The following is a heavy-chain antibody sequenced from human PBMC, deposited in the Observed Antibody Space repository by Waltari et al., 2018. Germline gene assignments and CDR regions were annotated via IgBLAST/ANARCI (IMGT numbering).Heavy chain of an antibody. J-gene: IGHJ4*02. CDR3: ARDRGRGLYLDT. CDR1: GASVSSAYW. D-gene: IGHD2-15*01. V-gene: IGHV4-4*02. CDR2: VHGSGRS. Sequence: QLQLQESGPGLVKPSGTVSLSCAVSGASVSSAYWWSWVRQSPQKGLEWIGQVHGSGRSNYNPSFASRVTVSVDTSNNHFSLMLTSATAADTAVYYCARDRGRGLYLDTRGPGTLVTVSP.